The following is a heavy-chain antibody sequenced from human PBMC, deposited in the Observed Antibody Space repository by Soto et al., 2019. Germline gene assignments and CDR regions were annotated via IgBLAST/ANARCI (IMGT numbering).Heavy chain of an antibody. V-gene: IGHV1-69*13. D-gene: IGHD2-15*01. Sequence: SVKVSCKASGGTFSSYAISWVRQAPGQGLEWMGGIIPIFGTANYAQKCQGRVTITADESTSTAYMELSSLRSEDTAVYYCARDIVVVVAATKIYYYYGMDVWGQGTTVTVSS. CDR1: GGTFSSYA. CDR3: ARDIVVVVAATKIYYYYGMDV. J-gene: IGHJ6*02. CDR2: IIPIFGTA.